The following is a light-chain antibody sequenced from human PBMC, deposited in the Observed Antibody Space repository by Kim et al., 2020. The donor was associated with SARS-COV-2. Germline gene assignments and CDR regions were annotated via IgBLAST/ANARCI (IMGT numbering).Light chain of an antibody. V-gene: IGLV2-14*03. CDR3: SSYASSSTVL. CDR2: DVS. J-gene: IGLJ2*01. CDR1: SSDVGGYNS. Sequence: QSVLTQPASVSGSPGQSITISCTGTSSDVGGYNSVSWYQQHPGKAPKLMIYDVSKRPSGVSNRFSGSKSGNTASLTISGLQAEDEADYYCSSYASSSTVLFGGGTQLTVL.